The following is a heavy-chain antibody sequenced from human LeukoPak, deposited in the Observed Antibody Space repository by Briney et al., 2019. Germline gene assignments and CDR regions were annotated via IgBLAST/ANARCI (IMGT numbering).Heavy chain of an antibody. V-gene: IGHV3-11*06. D-gene: IGHD4-23*01. CDR2: ISSSSSHT. Sequence: PGGSLRLSCAASGFTFSDSYMNWIRQAPGKGLEWLSYISSSSSHTNYADSVKGRFTISRDNAKNSLYLQMNSLRAEDTAVYYCAGGGGYYFDYWGQGTLVTVSS. J-gene: IGHJ4*02. CDR3: AGGGGYYFDY. CDR1: GFTFSDSY.